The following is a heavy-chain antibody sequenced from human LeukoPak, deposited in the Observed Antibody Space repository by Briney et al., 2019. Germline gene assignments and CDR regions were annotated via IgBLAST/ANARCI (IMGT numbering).Heavy chain of an antibody. CDR1: GITSSSYE. Sequence: PGGSLRLSCAASGITSSSYEINWVRQAPGKGLEWVSVISGSGGSTYYADSVKGRFTISRDNSKNTLYLQMNSLRADDTAVYNCAKSLLSGSNRWFDPWGQGTLVTVSS. CDR3: AKSLLSGSNRWFDP. V-gene: IGHV3-23*01. J-gene: IGHJ5*02. D-gene: IGHD1-26*01. CDR2: ISGSGGST.